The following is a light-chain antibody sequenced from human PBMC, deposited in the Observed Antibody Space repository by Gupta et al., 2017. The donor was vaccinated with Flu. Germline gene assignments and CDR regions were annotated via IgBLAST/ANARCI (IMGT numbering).Light chain of an antibody. CDR2: EVS. V-gene: IGLV2-14*01. CDR3: SSTSSSPV. J-gene: IGLJ3*02. CDR1: TSD. Sequence: SVSGSPGQSITISCTGTTSDVSWYQQHPGKAPKLLLYEVSNRPSGISNRFSGSKSGNTASLTISRLQAEDEADYYCSSTSSSPVFGGGTKVTVL.